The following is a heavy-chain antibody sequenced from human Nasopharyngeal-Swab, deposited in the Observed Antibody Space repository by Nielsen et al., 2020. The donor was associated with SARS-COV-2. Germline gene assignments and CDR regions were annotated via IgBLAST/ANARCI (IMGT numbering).Heavy chain of an antibody. CDR1: GYTFTSYA. Sequence: ALVKVSCKASGYTFTSYAMHWVRQAPGQRLEWMGWINAGNGNTKYSQKFQGRVTITRDTSASTAYMELSSLRSEDTAVHYCARDDYYYYGMDVWGQGTTVTVSS. CDR3: ARDDYYYYGMDV. J-gene: IGHJ6*02. V-gene: IGHV1-3*01. CDR2: INAGNGNT.